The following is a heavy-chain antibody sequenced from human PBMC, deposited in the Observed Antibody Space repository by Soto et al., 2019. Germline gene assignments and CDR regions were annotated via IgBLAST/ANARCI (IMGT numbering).Heavy chain of an antibody. CDR1: GYSFTNYW. CDR3: STSRVTGSTLPFDY. D-gene: IGHD1-20*01. V-gene: IGHV5-51*01. CDR2: IYPGDSDT. J-gene: IGHJ4*02. Sequence: GESLQISCKASGYSFTNYWIGWVRQMPGKGLEWMGNIYPGDSDTSYSPSFHGQITISADKSITTAYPQWSTLMSSAIAMYYCSTSRVTGSTLPFDYWGQGTLVTVSS.